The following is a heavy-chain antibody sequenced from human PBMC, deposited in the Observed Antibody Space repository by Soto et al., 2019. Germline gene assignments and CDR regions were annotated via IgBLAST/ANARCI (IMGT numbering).Heavy chain of an antibody. Sequence: GSLRLSCVASGFTFTTFGMIWVRQAPGKGLEWVSGISSNGGSTYYADSVEGRFTISRDNSKNTLYLQLNSLRVEDTALFYCAKRQRGDGFAVDFGGRGTLVTVSS. V-gene: IGHV3-23*01. CDR3: AKRQRGDGFAVDF. D-gene: IGHD3-10*01. CDR2: ISSNGGST. J-gene: IGHJ4*02. CDR1: GFTFTTFG.